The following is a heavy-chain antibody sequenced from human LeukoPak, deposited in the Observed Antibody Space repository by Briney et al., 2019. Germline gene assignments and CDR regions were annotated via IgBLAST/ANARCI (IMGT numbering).Heavy chain of an antibody. D-gene: IGHD3-22*01. Sequence: GGSLRFSCAASGFTFSNYGMNWVRQAPGKGLEWVSIITSGVGITYYADSVKGRFTISRDNSKNTLYLQMNSLRAEDTAVYYCAKGDYYDLDYWGQGTLVTVSS. CDR3: AKGDYYDLDY. CDR1: GFTFSNYG. CDR2: ITSGVGIT. J-gene: IGHJ4*02. V-gene: IGHV3-23*01.